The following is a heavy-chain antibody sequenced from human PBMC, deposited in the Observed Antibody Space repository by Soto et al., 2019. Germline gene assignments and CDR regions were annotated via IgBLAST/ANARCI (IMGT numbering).Heavy chain of an antibody. CDR3: AKKRGYYDSSGYYNY. V-gene: IGHV3-23*01. D-gene: IGHD3-22*01. Sequence: GGSLRLSCAASGFTFSSYAMSWARQAPGKGLEWVSAISGSGGSTYYADSVKGRFTISRDNSKNTLYLQMNSLRAEDTAVYYCAKKRGYYDSSGYYNYSGQGTLVTVSS. J-gene: IGHJ4*02. CDR2: ISGSGGST. CDR1: GFTFSSYA.